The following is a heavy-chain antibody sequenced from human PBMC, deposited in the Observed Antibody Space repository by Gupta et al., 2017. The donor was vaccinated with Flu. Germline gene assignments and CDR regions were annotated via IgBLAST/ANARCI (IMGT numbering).Heavy chain of an antibody. Sequence: QVQLVQSGAEVKKPGASVKVSCRASGYAFIDHDLNWVRQAAGQGLEWMGWINPKSGNTGSAQKFQGRVTMTSHSSMDTAYMELSSLRSDDTAIYYCMRASLWTNPFGSGSYYKGFFDSWGQGSLVTVSS. J-gene: IGHJ4*02. D-gene: IGHD3-10*01. V-gene: IGHV1-8*01. CDR2: INPKSGNT. CDR1: GYAFIDHD. CDR3: MRASLWTNPFGSGSYYKGFFDS.